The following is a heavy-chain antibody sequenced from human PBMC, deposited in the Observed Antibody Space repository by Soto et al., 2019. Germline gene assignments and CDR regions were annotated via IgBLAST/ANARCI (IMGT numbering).Heavy chain of an antibody. CDR3: ARGDYGTGGYPFPYVDY. V-gene: IGHV1-2*02. CDR1: GYSFTGYY. D-gene: IGHD2-8*02. Sequence: HEHLVQSGAEVKRPGASLKVSCKASGYSFTGYYIHWVRQAPGQGLEWMGWINPDSGATNYAQNFQGRVTLTSDTSISTASMDLTSLTSADTAVYSCARGDYGTGGYPFPYVDYLGQGTLVIVSS. J-gene: IGHJ4*02. CDR2: INPDSGAT.